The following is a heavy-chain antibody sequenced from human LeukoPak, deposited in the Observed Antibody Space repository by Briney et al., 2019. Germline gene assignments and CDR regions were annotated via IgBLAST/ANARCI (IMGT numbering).Heavy chain of an antibody. J-gene: IGHJ3*02. Sequence: PSETLSLTCAVYGGSFSGYYWSWIRQPPGKGLEWIGEINHSGSTNYNPSLKSRVTISVDTSKNQFSLKLSSVTAADTAVYYCARLRTGYCSSTSCYRGSAFDIWGQGTMVTVSS. CDR1: GGSFSGYY. CDR2: INHSGST. CDR3: ARLRTGYCSSTSCYRGSAFDI. V-gene: IGHV4-34*01. D-gene: IGHD2-2*02.